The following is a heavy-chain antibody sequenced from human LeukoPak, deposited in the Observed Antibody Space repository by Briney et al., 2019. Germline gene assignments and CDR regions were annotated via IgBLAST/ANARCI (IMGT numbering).Heavy chain of an antibody. V-gene: IGHV3-73*01. CDR3: TRRSQGLYFDY. CDR1: GFTFGGSA. Sequence: GVSLRLSCAASGFTFGGSAMHWVCQASGKGLEWVGRIRSKANSYATAYAASVKGRFTISRDDSKNTAYLQMNSLKTEDTAVYYCTRRSQGLYFDYWGQGTLVTVSS. CDR2: IRSKANSYAT. J-gene: IGHJ4*02.